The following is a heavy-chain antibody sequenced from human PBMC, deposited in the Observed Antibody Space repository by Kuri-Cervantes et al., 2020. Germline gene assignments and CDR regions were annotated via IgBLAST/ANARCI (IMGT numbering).Heavy chain of an antibody. CDR2: IYSGGST. V-gene: IGHV3-66*01. CDR1: GFTVSSNY. Sequence: LSLSCAASGFTVSSNYMSWVRQAPGKGLEWVSVIYSGGSTYYADSVKGRFTISRDNSKNTLYLQMNSLRAEDTAVYYCARDYPTPYGDYVWARYYGMDVWGQGTTVTVSS. J-gene: IGHJ6*02. D-gene: IGHD4-17*01. CDR3: ARDYPTPYGDYVWARYYGMDV.